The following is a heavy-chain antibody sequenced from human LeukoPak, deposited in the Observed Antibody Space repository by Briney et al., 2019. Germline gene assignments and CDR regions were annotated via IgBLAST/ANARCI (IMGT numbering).Heavy chain of an antibody. CDR2: ISGSGGST. CDR3: AKDLTIFGVVTTPFDY. D-gene: IGHD3-3*01. J-gene: IGHJ4*02. V-gene: IGHV3-23*01. CDR1: GFTFSSYA. Sequence: GGSLRLSCAASGFTFSSYAMSWVRQAPGKGLEWVSAISGSGGSTYYADSVKGRFTISRDNSKNTLYLQMNSLRAEDTAVYYCAKDLTIFGVVTTPFDYWGQGTLVTVSS.